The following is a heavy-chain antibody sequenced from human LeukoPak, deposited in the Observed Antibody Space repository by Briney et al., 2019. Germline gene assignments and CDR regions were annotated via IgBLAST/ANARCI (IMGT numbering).Heavy chain of an antibody. V-gene: IGHV3-7*01. Sequence: GGSLRLSCAASGFTFSSYWMSWVRQAPGKGLEWVANIKQDGSEKYYVDSVKGRFTISRDNAKNSLYLQMNSLRAEDTAVYYCAREGSPNYYDSSGYFDWGQGTLVTVSS. D-gene: IGHD3-22*01. CDR3: AREGSPNYYDSSGYFD. J-gene: IGHJ1*01. CDR1: GFTFSSYW. CDR2: IKQDGSEK.